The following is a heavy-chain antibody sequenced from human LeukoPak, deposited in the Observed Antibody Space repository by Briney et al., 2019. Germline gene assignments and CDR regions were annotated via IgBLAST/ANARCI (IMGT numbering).Heavy chain of an antibody. Sequence: GASVKVSCKVSGYTLTELSMHWVRQAPGKGLEWMGGFDPEDGETIYAQKFQGRVTMTEDTSTDTAYMELSSLRSEDTAVYYCATDKFPLGYCSGGSCHRPHGWFDPWGQGTLVTVSS. CDR2: FDPEDGET. J-gene: IGHJ5*02. D-gene: IGHD2-15*01. CDR1: GYTLTELS. CDR3: ATDKFPLGYCSGGSCHRPHGWFDP. V-gene: IGHV1-24*01.